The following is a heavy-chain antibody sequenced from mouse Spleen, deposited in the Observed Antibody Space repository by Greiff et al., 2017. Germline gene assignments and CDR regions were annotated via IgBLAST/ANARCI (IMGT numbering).Heavy chain of an antibody. CDR3: ARHEGGSYYFDY. CDR1: GFTFSSYA. Sequence: EVKVVESGGGLVKPGGSLKLSCAASGFTFSSYAMSWVRQTPEKRLEWVATISSGGSYTYYPDSVKGRFTISRDNAKNTLYLQMSSLRSEDTAMYYCARHEGGSYYFDYWGQGTTLTVSS. J-gene: IGHJ2*01. CDR2: ISSGGSYT. V-gene: IGHV5-9-3*01. D-gene: IGHD1-1*02.